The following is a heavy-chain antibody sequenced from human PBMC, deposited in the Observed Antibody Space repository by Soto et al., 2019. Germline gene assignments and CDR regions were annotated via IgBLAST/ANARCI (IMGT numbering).Heavy chain of an antibody. CDR2: LGESGNDK. J-gene: IGHJ4*02. CDR3: AKESYNRQTDFDY. Sequence: EVQLLESGGGLVQPGGSLRLSCVASGFTFSRCAMSWVRQAPGKGLEWVSGLGESGNDKYYADSVKGRFTISRDNSKNTLYLQMNSLRAEDTAIYYCAKESYNRQTDFDYWGQGIQVTVSS. D-gene: IGHD3-10*01. CDR1: GFTFSRCA. V-gene: IGHV3-23*01.